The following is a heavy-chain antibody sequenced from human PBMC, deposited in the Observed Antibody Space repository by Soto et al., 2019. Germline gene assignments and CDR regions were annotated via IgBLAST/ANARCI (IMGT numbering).Heavy chain of an antibody. V-gene: IGHV6-1*01. D-gene: IGHD3-9*01. CDR2: TYYRSKWYT. CDR3: ARVLMNPDRAFDI. Sequence: PSQTLSLTCAISGDSVSSNSAAWNWIRQSPSRGLEWLGRTYYRSKWYTDYAVSVKSRIIINSDTSKNKFSLRLNSVTPEDTAVYFCARVLMNPDRAFDIWGQGKMVTVS. J-gene: IGHJ3*02. CDR1: GDSVSSNSAA.